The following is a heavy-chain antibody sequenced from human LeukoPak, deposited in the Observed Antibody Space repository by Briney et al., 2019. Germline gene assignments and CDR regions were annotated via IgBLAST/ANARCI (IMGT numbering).Heavy chain of an antibody. CDR2: IYYSGST. D-gene: IGHD2-15*01. CDR3: ARGHSRRWFDP. V-gene: IGHV4-59*12. Sequence: SETLSLTCTVSGGSISSYYWSWIRQPPGKGLEWIGYIYYSGSTNYNPSLKSRVTISVDTSKNQFSLKLSSVTAADTAVYYCARGHSRRWFDPWGQGTLVTVSS. J-gene: IGHJ5*02. CDR1: GGSISSYY.